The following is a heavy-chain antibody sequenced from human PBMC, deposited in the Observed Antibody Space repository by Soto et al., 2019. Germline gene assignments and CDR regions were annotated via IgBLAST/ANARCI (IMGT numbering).Heavy chain of an antibody. J-gene: IGHJ4*02. V-gene: IGHV4-34*01. D-gene: IGHD6-6*01. CDR1: SGSLSGYY. CDR3: ARAPKVSGSAQTRPDF. CDR2: ISPSGTT. Sequence: SETLSLTCSLYSGSLSGYYWSWIRQPPGKGPEWIGEISPSGTTNYSPSLKSRVSISVDTSKNQFSLNLTSLTAADTAVYYCARAPKVSGSAQTRPDFWGQGSQVTVSS.